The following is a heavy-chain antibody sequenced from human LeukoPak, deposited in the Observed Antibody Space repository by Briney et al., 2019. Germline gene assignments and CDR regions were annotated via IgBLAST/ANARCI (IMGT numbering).Heavy chain of an antibody. CDR1: GFTFSSYS. Sequence: GGSLRLSCAASGFTFSSYSVNWVRQAPGRGLEWLSYISSSSSSIYYADSVQGRFTISRDNAKNSLHLQMNSLRAEDTAVYYCARELKIEALATVGFEIWGQGTLVTVSS. CDR3: ARELKIEALATVGFEI. D-gene: IGHD2-15*01. J-gene: IGHJ3*02. CDR2: ISSSSSSI. V-gene: IGHV3-48*04.